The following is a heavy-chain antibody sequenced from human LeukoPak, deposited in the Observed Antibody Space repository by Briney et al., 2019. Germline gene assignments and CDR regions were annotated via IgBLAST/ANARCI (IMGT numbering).Heavy chain of an antibody. CDR2: ITSSSSHM. J-gene: IGHJ4*02. Sequence: GGSLRLSCAASGFTLSTYTMNWVRQAPGKGLEWVSSITSSSSHMYYADSVKGRFTISRDNAENSLHLQMNSLRAEDTAIYYCARAVSRDFDYWGQGTLVTVSS. V-gene: IGHV3-21*01. CDR1: GFTLSTYT. D-gene: IGHD4-17*01. CDR3: ARAVSRDFDY.